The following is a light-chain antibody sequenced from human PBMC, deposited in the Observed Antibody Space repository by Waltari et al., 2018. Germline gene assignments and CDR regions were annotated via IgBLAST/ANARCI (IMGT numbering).Light chain of an antibody. CDR2: EVS. CDR3: ASYTSSGTLV. CDR1: SSDIVGSQY. J-gene: IGLJ3*02. V-gene: IGLV2-14*01. Sequence: QSALTQPASVSGSPGQSITISCTGTSSDIVGSQYVSWYQQPPGRAPKLILYEVSDRPSGISYRFSGSKSGSTASLTIAGLQAEDEGHYYCASYTSSGTLVFGGGTELTVL.